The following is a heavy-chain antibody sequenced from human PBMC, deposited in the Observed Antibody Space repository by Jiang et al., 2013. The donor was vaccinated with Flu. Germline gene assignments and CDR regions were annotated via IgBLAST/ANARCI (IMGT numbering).Heavy chain of an antibody. Sequence: QLVESGADVKKPGTSVKVSCTASGYTFTDYHLHWVRQAPGQGPEWMGWVNPDSGGTNYAQKFQGRVTMTRDTSINTAYMELSGLRSDDWAMYYCARDRGSGWPGEPFDIWGQGTMVTVSS. D-gene: IGHD3-10*01. CDR1: GYTFTDYH. V-gene: IGHV1-2*02. CDR3: ARDRGSGWPGEPFDI. J-gene: IGHJ3*02. CDR2: VNPDSGGT.